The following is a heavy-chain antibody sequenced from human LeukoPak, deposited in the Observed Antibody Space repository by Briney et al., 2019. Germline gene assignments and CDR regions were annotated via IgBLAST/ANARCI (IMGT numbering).Heavy chain of an antibody. Sequence: GGSLRLSCAASGFVFRNHGMNWVRQAPGKGLEWLSTISGSGDNTYYADSVKGRFTVSRDNSKNTLYLQMNSLRVEDTAMYYCAKGAYYGDWGQGTLVTVSS. D-gene: IGHD3-3*01. V-gene: IGHV3-23*01. CDR2: ISGSGDNT. CDR3: AKGAYYGD. CDR1: GFVFRNHG. J-gene: IGHJ4*02.